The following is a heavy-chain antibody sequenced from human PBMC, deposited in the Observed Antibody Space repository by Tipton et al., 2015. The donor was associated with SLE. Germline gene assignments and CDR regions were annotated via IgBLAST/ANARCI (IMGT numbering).Heavy chain of an antibody. Sequence: LRLSCTVSGGSISNGGYYWNWIRQHPGKGLEWIGEINHSGSTNYNPSLKSRVTISVDTSKNQFSLKLRSVTAADTAVYYCALDGGTGSAFDYWGQGTLVTVSS. CDR3: ALDGGTGSAFDY. D-gene: IGHD1-1*01. CDR2: INHSGST. J-gene: IGHJ4*02. V-gene: IGHV4-31*02. CDR1: GGSISNGGYY.